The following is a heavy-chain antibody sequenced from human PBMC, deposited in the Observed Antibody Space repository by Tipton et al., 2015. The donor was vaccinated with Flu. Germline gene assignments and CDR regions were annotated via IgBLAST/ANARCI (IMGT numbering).Heavy chain of an antibody. Sequence: LRLSCTVSGGSISSYYWSWIRQPPGKGLEWIGYIYYTGSTDYNPSLKSRVTISVDTSKNQFSLKLSSVTAADMAVYYRAGWTDYVWGNYRTFAYWGQGTLVTVAP. D-gene: IGHD3-16*02. CDR1: GGSISSYY. J-gene: IGHJ4*02. CDR3: AGWTDYVWGNYRTFAY. CDR2: IYYTGST. V-gene: IGHV4-59*03.